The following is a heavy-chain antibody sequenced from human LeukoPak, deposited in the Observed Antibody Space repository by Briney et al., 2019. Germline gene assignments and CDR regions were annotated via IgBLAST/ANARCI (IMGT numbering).Heavy chain of an antibody. CDR1: GFTFSSYA. J-gene: IGHJ4*02. D-gene: IGHD2-15*01. CDR2: ISGSGGST. Sequence: GGSLRLSCAASGFTFSSYAMSWVRQAPGKGLEWVSAISGSGGSTYYADSVKGRFTISRDNSKNTLYLQMNSLRAEATAVYYCAKALIEVVADGVDYWGQGTLVTVSS. V-gene: IGHV3-23*01. CDR3: AKALIEVVADGVDY.